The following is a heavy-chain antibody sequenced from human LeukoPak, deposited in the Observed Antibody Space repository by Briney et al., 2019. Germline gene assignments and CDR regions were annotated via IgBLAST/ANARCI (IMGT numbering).Heavy chain of an antibody. CDR3: ARTIEMATISYFDY. Sequence: GGSLRLSCAASGFTFSSYEMNWVRQAPGKGLEWVSYISSSGSTIYYADSVNGRFTISRDNAKNSLYLQMNSLRAGDTAVYYCARTIEMATISYFDYWGQGTLVTVSS. CDR1: GFTFSSYE. CDR2: ISSSGSTI. V-gene: IGHV3-48*03. J-gene: IGHJ4*02. D-gene: IGHD5-24*01.